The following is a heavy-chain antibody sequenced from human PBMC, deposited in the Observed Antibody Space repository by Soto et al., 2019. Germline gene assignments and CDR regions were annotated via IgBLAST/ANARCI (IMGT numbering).Heavy chain of an antibody. CDR1: GYTFASYA. Sequence: QVQLVQAGAEVKKPGASVKVSCKASGYTFASYAISWMRQAPGQGLEWMGWVSAYNGNTNYAQKSKGRVTMTTDTSTSTANMEVRSLRSDDTAVDYCARDPPTPDNWGKGTMVTVSS. J-gene: IGHJ4*02. V-gene: IGHV1-18*01. CDR3: ARDPPTPDN. CDR2: VSAYNGNT.